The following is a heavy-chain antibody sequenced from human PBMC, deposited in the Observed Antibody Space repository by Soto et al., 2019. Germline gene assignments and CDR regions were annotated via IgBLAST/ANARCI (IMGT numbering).Heavy chain of an antibody. Sequence: SETLSLTCTVSGDSVSSGTYYWSWIRQPSGKGLEWIGNVYHSGSTKYNPSLKSPVTISVDTSKNQFSLELNFVTAADTAVYFCARVSFYYDTSGYGVGWFDPWGQGALVTVSS. J-gene: IGHJ5*02. D-gene: IGHD3-22*01. CDR3: ARVSFYYDTSGYGVGWFDP. CDR2: VYHSGST. V-gene: IGHV4-61*01. CDR1: GDSVSSGTYY.